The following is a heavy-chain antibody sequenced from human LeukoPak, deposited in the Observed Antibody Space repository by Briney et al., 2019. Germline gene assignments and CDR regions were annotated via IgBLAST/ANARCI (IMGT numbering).Heavy chain of an antibody. Sequence: GASVKVSCKVSGYTLTELSMHWVRQAPGKGLEWMGGIIPIFGTANYAQKFQGRVTITADESTSTAYMELSSLRSEDTAVYYCARDAKSYDSSGYPYYFDYWGQGTLVTVSS. D-gene: IGHD3-22*01. V-gene: IGHV1-69*13. CDR2: IIPIFGTA. J-gene: IGHJ4*02. CDR3: ARDAKSYDSSGYPYYFDY. CDR1: GYTLTELS.